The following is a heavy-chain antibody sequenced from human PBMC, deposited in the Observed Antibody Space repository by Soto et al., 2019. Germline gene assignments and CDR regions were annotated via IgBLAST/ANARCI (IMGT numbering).Heavy chain of an antibody. CDR2: IYPGDSDT. J-gene: IGHJ5*02. D-gene: IGHD6-6*01. V-gene: IGHV5-51*01. Sequence: GASLKISCKGSGYSFTSYWIGWVRQMPGKGLEWMGIIYPGDSDTRYSPSFQGQVTISADKSISTAYLQWSSLKASDTAMYYCARFVAGSLPLTRSSRWLRKNWFAPWGQGTLVTVSS. CDR3: ARFVAGSLPLTRSSRWLRKNWFAP. CDR1: GYSFTSYW.